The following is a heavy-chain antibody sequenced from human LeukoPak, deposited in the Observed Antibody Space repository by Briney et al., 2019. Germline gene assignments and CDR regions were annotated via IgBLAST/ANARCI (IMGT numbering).Heavy chain of an antibody. V-gene: IGHV3-23*01. CDR1: GFTFSSYA. CDR2: ISDSGGST. Sequence: GGSLRLSCAASGFTFSSYAMSWVRQAPGKGLEWVSAISDSGGSTHYADSVKGRFTVSRDNSKATLYLQMNSLRADDTAVYFCAKRGSSWSYFDYWGQGTLVTVSS. D-gene: IGHD6-13*01. CDR3: AKRGSSWSYFDY. J-gene: IGHJ4*02.